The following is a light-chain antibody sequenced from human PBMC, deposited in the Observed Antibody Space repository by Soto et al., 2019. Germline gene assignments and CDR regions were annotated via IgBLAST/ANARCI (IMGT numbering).Light chain of an antibody. CDR2: DVT. CDR3: MSYTTSIIYV. V-gene: IGLV2-14*01. Sequence: QSALTQPASGSGSPGQSITISCTGTSSDVGFYNNVSWYQQHPGKAPKLMMSDVTNRPSGVSDRFSGSKSGNTASLTISGRQTEGEADYYCMSYTTSIIYVFGTGTKVTVL. CDR1: SSDVGFYNN. J-gene: IGLJ1*01.